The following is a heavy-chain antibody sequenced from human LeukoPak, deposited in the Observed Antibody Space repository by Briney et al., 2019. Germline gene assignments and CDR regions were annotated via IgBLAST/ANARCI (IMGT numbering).Heavy chain of an antibody. V-gene: IGHV4-59*08. CDR3: ARREDFWYFDL. J-gene: IGHJ2*01. CDR2: IFYSGRN. CDR1: GGSISTNY. Sequence: SETLSLTCTVSGGSISTNYWSWIRQPPGKGLEWIGNIFYSGRNNYNPSLKSRVTFSVDTSKNHFSLKLISVTAADTAVYYCARREDFWYFDLWGRGTLVTVSS.